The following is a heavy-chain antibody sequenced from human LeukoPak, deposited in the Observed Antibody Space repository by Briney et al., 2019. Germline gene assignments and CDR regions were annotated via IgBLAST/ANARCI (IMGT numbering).Heavy chain of an antibody. CDR2: INHSGST. Sequence: SETLSLTCTVSGGSISSYYWSWIRQPPGKGLEWIGEINHSGSTNYNPSLKSRVTISVDTSKNQFSLKLSSVTAADTAVYYCARGRVVTAILDYWGQGTLVTVSS. D-gene: IGHD2-21*02. V-gene: IGHV4-34*01. J-gene: IGHJ4*02. CDR3: ARGRVVTAILDY. CDR1: GGSISSYY.